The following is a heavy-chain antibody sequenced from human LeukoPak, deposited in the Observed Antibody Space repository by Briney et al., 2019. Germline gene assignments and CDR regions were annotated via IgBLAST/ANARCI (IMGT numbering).Heavy chain of an antibody. Sequence: PSQTLSLTCTVSGGSISSGSYYWSWIRQPAGKGLEWIGRIYTSGSTNYNPSLKSRVTISVDTSKNQFSLKLSSVTAADTAVYYCARDRVTMVRGVRWAFDIWGQGTMVTVSS. J-gene: IGHJ3*02. CDR2: IYTSGST. CDR1: GGSISSGSYY. D-gene: IGHD3-10*01. V-gene: IGHV4-61*02. CDR3: ARDRVTMVRGVRWAFDI.